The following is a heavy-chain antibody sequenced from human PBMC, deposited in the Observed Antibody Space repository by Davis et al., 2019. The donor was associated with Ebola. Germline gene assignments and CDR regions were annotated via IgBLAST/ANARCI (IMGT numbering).Heavy chain of an antibody. V-gene: IGHV3-21*05. CDR2: ISSSSSYT. CDR3: ARDRSWQQLVHWFDP. CDR1: GFTFSSYE. J-gene: IGHJ5*02. Sequence: GGSLRLSCAASGFTFSSYEMNWVRQAPGKGLEWVSYISSSSSYTNYADSVKGRFTISRDNAKNSLYLQMNSLRAEDTAVYYCARDRSWQQLVHWFDPWGQGTLVTVSS. D-gene: IGHD6-13*01.